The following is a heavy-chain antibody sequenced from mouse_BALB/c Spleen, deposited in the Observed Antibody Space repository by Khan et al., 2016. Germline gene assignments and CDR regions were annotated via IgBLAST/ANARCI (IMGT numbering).Heavy chain of an antibody. V-gene: IGHV5-17*02. CDR1: GFIFSTFG. J-gene: IGHJ3*01. D-gene: IGHD2-14*01. CDR3: AREGNRYDSWFTY. Sequence: EVELVESGGGLVQPGGSRKLSCAASGFIFSTFGMHWVRQAPEKGLEWVAYISSGSSTIYYANTVKGRFTISRDNPKNTLFLQMTSLRSEDTAMYYCAREGNRYDSWFTYWGQGTLVTVSA. CDR2: ISSGSSTI.